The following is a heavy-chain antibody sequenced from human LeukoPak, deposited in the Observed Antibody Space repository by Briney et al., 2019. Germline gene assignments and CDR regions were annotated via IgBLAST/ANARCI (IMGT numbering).Heavy chain of an antibody. CDR3: AKGAYGDGPYTGVIDY. D-gene: IGHD4-17*01. V-gene: IGHV3-23*01. CDR1: GFSFSSYT. J-gene: IGHJ4*02. CDR2: ISGSGGST. Sequence: GGSLRLSCAASGFSFSSYTMNWVRQAPGKGLEWVSGISGSGGSTFYADSGKGRFTISRDNSDKILYLQMNRLRAEDTAVYYCAKGAYGDGPYTGVIDYWGQGTLVTVSS.